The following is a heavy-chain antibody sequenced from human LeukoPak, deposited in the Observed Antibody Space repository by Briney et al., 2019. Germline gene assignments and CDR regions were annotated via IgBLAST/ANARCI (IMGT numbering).Heavy chain of an antibody. V-gene: IGHV3-49*03. CDR3: TRSDYDSGGDDAFDI. CDR1: GFIFGDYA. D-gene: IGHD3-22*01. J-gene: IGHJ3*02. CDR2: IRRKAYSETT. Sequence: PGGSLRLSCTASGFIFGDYAMSWFRQAPGKGLEWVGFIRRKAYSETTQYAASVKGRFTISRDDSKSIAYLQMNGLKTEDTAVYYCTRSDYDSGGDDAFDIWRQGTMVTVSS.